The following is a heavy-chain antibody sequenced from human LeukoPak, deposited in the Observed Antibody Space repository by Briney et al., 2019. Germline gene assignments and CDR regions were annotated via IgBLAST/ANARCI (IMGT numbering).Heavy chain of an antibody. Sequence: PSETLSLTCTVSGGSISSGDYYWSWIRQPPGKGLEWIGYIYYSGSTYYNPSLKSRVTISVDTSKNQFSLKLSSVTAADTAVYYCASWIQLDCFDYWGQGTLVTVSS. J-gene: IGHJ4*02. V-gene: IGHV4-30-4*02. CDR3: ASWIQLDCFDY. CDR2: IYYSGST. CDR1: GGSISSGDYY. D-gene: IGHD5-18*01.